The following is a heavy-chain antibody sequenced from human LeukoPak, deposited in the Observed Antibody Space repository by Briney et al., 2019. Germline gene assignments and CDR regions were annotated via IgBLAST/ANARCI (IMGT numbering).Heavy chain of an antibody. Sequence: ASVKVSCKASGYTFTGYYMHWVRQAPGQGLEWMGWINPNSGGTNYAQKFQGWVTMTRDTSISTAYMELSRLRSDDTAVYYCARAKGRYYYDSSGYYFRPGYYYYYGIDVWGQGTTVTVSS. J-gene: IGHJ6*02. D-gene: IGHD3-22*01. V-gene: IGHV1-2*04. CDR1: GYTFTGYY. CDR2: INPNSGGT. CDR3: ARAKGRYYYDSSGYYFRPGYYYYYGIDV.